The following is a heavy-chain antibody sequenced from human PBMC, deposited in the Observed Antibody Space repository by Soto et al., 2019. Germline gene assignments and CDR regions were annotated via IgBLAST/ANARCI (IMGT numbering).Heavy chain of an antibody. Sequence: QVQLVQSGAEVKKPGSSVKVSCKASGGTFSSYAISWVRQAPGQGLEWMGGIIPIFGTANYAQNFQGRVTITADESTSTAYTELSSLRSEDTAVYYCARTPTTFFYYFDYWGQGTLVTVSS. J-gene: IGHJ4*02. CDR3: ARTPTTFFYYFDY. CDR1: GGTFSSYA. CDR2: IIPIFGTA. D-gene: IGHD3-16*01. V-gene: IGHV1-69*01.